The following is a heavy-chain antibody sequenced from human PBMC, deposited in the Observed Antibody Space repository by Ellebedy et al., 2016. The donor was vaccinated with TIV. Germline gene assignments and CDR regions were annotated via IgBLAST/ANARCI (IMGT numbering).Heavy chain of an antibody. V-gene: IGHV1-46*01. D-gene: IGHD3-22*01. CDR1: GYTFTSYY. CDR3: ARDWHHYDSSGQIDAFDI. J-gene: IGHJ3*02. CDR2: INPSGGST. Sequence: ASVKVSCXASGYTFTSYYMHWVRQAPGQGLEWMGIINPSGGSTSHAQKFQGRVTMTTDTSTSTAYMELRSLRSDDTAVYYCARDWHHYDSSGQIDAFDIWGQGTMVTVSS.